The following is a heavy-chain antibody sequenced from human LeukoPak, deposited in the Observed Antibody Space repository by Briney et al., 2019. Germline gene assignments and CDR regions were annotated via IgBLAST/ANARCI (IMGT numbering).Heavy chain of an antibody. V-gene: IGHV3-33*01. CDR1: TFTFSDYG. J-gene: IGHJ4*02. CDR2: IWYDGSNK. D-gene: IGHD1-26*01. CDR3: AREVGGSYYVGGPYY. Sequence: GGSLRLSCIGSTFTFSDYGMHWVRQAPGKGLEWVAVIWYDGSNKYYADSVKGRFTISRDNSKNTLYLQMNSLRAEDTAVYYCAREVGGSYYVGGPYYWGQGTLVTVSS.